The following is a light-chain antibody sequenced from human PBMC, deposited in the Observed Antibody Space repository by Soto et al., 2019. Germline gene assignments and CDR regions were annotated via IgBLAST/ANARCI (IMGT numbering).Light chain of an antibody. CDR2: DGS. CDR3: QQYDTLPAT. Sequence: DIQMTQSPSSLSVSVGDGVTITCQASQDISKYVNWYQQKLGKAPRLLIYDGSKLETGVPSRFSGSGSGTRFTFTISSLQPEDIATYYCQQYDTLPATFGGGTEVEIK. CDR1: QDISKY. V-gene: IGKV1-33*01. J-gene: IGKJ4*01.